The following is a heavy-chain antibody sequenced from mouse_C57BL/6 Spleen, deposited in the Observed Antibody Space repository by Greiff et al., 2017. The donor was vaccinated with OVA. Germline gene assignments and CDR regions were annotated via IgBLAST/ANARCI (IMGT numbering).Heavy chain of an antibody. CDR2: IYPGSGNT. V-gene: IGHV1-66*01. CDR1: GYSFTSYY. J-gene: IGHJ4*01. CDR3: ARSGYGNNYAMDY. Sequence: VHLVESGPELVKPGASVKISCKASGYSFTSYYIHWVKQRPGQGLEWIGWIYPGSGNTKYNEKFKGKATLTADTSSSTAYMQLSSLTSEDSAVYYCARSGYGNNYAMDYWGQGTSVTVSS. D-gene: IGHD2-10*02.